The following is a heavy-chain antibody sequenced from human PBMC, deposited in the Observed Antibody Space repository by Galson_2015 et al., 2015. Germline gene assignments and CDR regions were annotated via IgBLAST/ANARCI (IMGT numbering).Heavy chain of an antibody. D-gene: IGHD2-15*01. V-gene: IGHV1-18*01. Sequence: SVKVSCKASGYTFTSYGISWVRQAPGQGLEWMGWISAYNGNTNYAQKLQGRVTMTTDTSTSTAYMELRSLRSDDTAVYYCARFIVVVVAATLELDYWGQGTLVTVSS. CDR2: ISAYNGNT. CDR3: ARFIVVVVAATLELDY. J-gene: IGHJ4*02. CDR1: GYTFTSYG.